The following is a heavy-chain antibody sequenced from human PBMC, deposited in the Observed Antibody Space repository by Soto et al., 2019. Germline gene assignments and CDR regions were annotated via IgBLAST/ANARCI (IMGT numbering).Heavy chain of an antibody. Sequence: GESLKISCAASGFTFNNYAMTWVRQAPGKGLEWLSFISASGGSTYYAGSVRGRFTISRDNSRSTLFLQMNSLRGDDTAIYFCASAPTAASPFDYWGQGTLVTVSS. CDR1: GFTFNNYA. J-gene: IGHJ4*02. D-gene: IGHD6-6*01. CDR3: ASAPTAASPFDY. V-gene: IGHV3-23*01. CDR2: ISASGGST.